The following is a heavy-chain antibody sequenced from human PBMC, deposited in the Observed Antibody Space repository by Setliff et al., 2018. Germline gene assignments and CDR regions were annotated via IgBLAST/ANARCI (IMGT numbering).Heavy chain of an antibody. Sequence: PSETLSLTCAVYGGPFSGYYWSWIRQPPGKGLEWIGYIHYSGSINYNPSLKSRVTISIDMSKNQLSLKLTSVTAADTAVYYCARDYYDSRGSYAFDIWGQGTVVTVSS. D-gene: IGHD3-22*01. V-gene: IGHV4-59*12. CDR2: IHYSGSI. CDR1: GGPFSGYY. J-gene: IGHJ3*02. CDR3: ARDYYDSRGSYAFDI.